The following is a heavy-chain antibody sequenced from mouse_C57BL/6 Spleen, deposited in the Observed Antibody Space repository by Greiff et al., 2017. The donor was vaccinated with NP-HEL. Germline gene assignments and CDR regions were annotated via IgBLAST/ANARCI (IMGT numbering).Heavy chain of an antibody. CDR3: ARRIRPWYFDV. V-gene: IGHV1-50*01. CDR1: GYTFTSYW. Sequence: QLQQPGAELVKPGASVKLSCKASGYTFTSYWMQWVKQRPGQGLEWIGEIDPSDSYTNYNQKFKGKATLTVDTSSSTAYMQLSSLTSEDSAVYYCARRIRPWYFDVWGTGTTVTVSS. J-gene: IGHJ1*03. CDR2: IDPSDSYT.